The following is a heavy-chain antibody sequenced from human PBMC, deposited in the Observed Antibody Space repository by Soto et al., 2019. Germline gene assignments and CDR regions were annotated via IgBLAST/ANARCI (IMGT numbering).Heavy chain of an antibody. Sequence: GGSLRLSCAASGFTFDDYAMHWVRQAPGKGLEWVSLISGDGGSTYYADSVKGRFTISRDNSKNSLYLQMNSLRTEDTALYYCAFHPTMDGYSYGYSGAFDIWGQGTMVTVSS. V-gene: IGHV3-43*02. CDR1: GFTFDDYA. D-gene: IGHD5-18*01. J-gene: IGHJ3*02. CDR2: ISGDGGST. CDR3: AFHPTMDGYSYGYSGAFDI.